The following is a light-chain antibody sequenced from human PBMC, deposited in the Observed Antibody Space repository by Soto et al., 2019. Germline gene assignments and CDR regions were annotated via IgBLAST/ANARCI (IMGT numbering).Light chain of an antibody. CDR1: SSNIGTGYD. Sequence: QSVLTQPPSVSGAPGQRVTISCTGSSSNIGTGYDVHWYQQLPGTAPKLLISDNTNRPSGVPDRVSGSKSGTSAPLAITGLRAEDEADYYCQSYDSSRSGYVFGTGTKLTVL. V-gene: IGLV1-40*01. CDR2: DNT. CDR3: QSYDSSRSGYV. J-gene: IGLJ1*01.